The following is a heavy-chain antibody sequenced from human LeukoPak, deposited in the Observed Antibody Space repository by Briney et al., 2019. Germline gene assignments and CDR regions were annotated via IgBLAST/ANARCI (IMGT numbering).Heavy chain of an antibody. Sequence: GGSLGLSCAASGFTFSSCAMHWVRQAPGKGLEWVAVISYDGSNKYYADSVKGRFTISRDNSKNTLFLQMNSLRPEDTAVYYCARDFGATGAWGQGTLVTVSS. CDR1: GFTFSSCA. CDR2: ISYDGSNK. D-gene: IGHD3-10*01. J-gene: IGHJ4*02. CDR3: ARDFGATGA. V-gene: IGHV3-30-3*01.